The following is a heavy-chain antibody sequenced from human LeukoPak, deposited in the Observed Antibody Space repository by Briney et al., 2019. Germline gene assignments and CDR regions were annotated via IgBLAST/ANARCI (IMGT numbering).Heavy chain of an antibody. Sequence: PGGSLRLSCAASGFTFTTYWMTGVRQAPGKGLEWGANINEDGGGGYYVDSVEGRFTISRDNAKNSVHLQMNSLRAEDTAVYYCARDLYYYGSGSFGKYYYYGMDVWGQGTTVTVSS. V-gene: IGHV3-7*01. CDR3: ARDLYYYGSGSFGKYYYYGMDV. J-gene: IGHJ6*02. D-gene: IGHD3-10*01. CDR1: GFTFTTYW. CDR2: INEDGGGG.